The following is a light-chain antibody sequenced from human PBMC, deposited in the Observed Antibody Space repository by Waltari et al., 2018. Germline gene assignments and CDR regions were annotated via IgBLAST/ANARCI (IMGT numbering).Light chain of an antibody. CDR2: GAS. V-gene: IGKV3-20*01. CDR3: QQYDSTPYT. Sequence: EIVLTQSPDTLSLSPGDRAALSCRASQSLSSSYLAWYPQKPGQAPRLLLYGASSRATGIPDRFSGSGSETDFTLTISRLEPEDFAVYYCQQYDSTPYTFGQGTKLEIK. J-gene: IGKJ2*01. CDR1: QSLSSSY.